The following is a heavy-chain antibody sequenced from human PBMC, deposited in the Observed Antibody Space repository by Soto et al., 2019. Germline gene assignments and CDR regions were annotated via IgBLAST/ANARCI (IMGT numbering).Heavy chain of an antibody. D-gene: IGHD5-12*01. CDR1: GGSISSSNW. CDR3: ATSEWLHQGYFDY. CDR2: IYHSGST. Sequence: QVQLQESGPRLVKPSGTLSLTCAVSGGSISSSNWWSWVRQPPGKGLEWIGEIYHSGSTNYNSSLTSRVAISVDKSKTQLSLNLRAVTAADTAVYYCATSEWLHQGYFDYWGQGTLVTVSS. J-gene: IGHJ4*02. V-gene: IGHV4-4*02.